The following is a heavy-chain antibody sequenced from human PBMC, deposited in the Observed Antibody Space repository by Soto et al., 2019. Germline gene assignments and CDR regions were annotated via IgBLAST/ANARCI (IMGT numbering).Heavy chain of an antibody. CDR2: ISTYNGDT. CDR1: GYTFTRSG. J-gene: IGHJ6*02. Sequence: QVQLVQSGAEVKKPGASVKVSCKASGYTFTRSGISWVRQAPGQGLEWMGWISTYNGDTNYAQKFQGRGTMTTDTSTSTADMELRSLRSDDTAVYYCAREGVAPYYYYGMDVWGQGTTVTVSS. D-gene: IGHD5-12*01. CDR3: AREGVAPYYYYGMDV. V-gene: IGHV1-18*01.